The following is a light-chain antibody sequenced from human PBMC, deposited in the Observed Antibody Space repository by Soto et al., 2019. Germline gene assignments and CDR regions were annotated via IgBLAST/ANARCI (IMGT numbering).Light chain of an antibody. V-gene: IGKV3-20*01. CDR3: QQYGSSPSLT. CDR2: GAS. Sequence: EIIMTQSPATLSVSPGEGATLSCMASQGIGDTLAWYQHKPGQAPRLLIYGASSRATGIPDRFSGSGSGTDFTLTISRLEPEDFAVYYCQQYGSSPSLTFGGGTKVDIK. CDR1: QGIGDT. J-gene: IGKJ4*01.